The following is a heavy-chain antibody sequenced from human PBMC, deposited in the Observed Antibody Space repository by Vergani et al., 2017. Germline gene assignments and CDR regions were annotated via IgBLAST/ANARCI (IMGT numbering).Heavy chain of an antibody. D-gene: IGHD6-13*01. CDR3: ARDPLYSTTWPFLLLDMDV. V-gene: IGHV4-61*02. Sequence: QVQLQESGPGLVRPSQTLSLTCTVSGGSLSSGIYYWSWFRPPAGKGLEWIGRFYSGGGTSYNPSLKSRVTISVDTSKNQFSLQLSSVTAADTAVFYCARDPLYSTTWPFLLLDMDVWGQGTTVTVSS. CDR2: FYSGGGT. J-gene: IGHJ6*02. CDR1: GGSLSSGIYY.